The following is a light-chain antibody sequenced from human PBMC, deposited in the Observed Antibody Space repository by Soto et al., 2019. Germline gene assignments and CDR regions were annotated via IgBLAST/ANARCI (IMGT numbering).Light chain of an antibody. V-gene: IGKV3-11*01. Sequence: EIVLTQSPATLSLSPGERATLSCRASQSVGSDLAWYQQKSGQAPRLLIYDASNRATGIPARFGGSGSATDFTLTISSLEPEDFAVYYCQQRMNWPWTFGQGTKVEIK. J-gene: IGKJ1*01. CDR2: DAS. CDR3: QQRMNWPWT. CDR1: QSVGSD.